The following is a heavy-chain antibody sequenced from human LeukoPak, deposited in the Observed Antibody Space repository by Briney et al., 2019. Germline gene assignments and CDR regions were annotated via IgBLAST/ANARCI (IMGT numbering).Heavy chain of an antibody. CDR3: ARDPYYYDSSGYSFDY. J-gene: IGHJ4*02. V-gene: IGHV1-2*02. Sequence: ASVKVSCKASGYTFTDYYMHWVRQAPGQGLEWMGWINPNSGGTNYAQKFQGRVTMTRDTSISTAYMELSRLRSDDTAVYYCARDPYYYDSSGYSFDYWGQGTLVTVSS. CDR1: GYTFTDYY. CDR2: INPNSGGT. D-gene: IGHD3-22*01.